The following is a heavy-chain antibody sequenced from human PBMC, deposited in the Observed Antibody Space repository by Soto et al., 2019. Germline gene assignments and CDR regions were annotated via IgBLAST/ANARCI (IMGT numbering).Heavy chain of an antibody. V-gene: IGHV4-31*03. CDR3: ARDHKWDGMDV. J-gene: IGHJ6*02. Sequence: QVQLQESGPGLVKPSQTLSLTCSVSGGSFSSDSFTWSWVRQFPGKGLEWIGYINYSGTTYYNSSLRSRITMSVDTSKNQFSLNVSSVTAADTAVYYCARDHKWDGMDVWGQGTTVTVSS. CDR2: INYSGTT. D-gene: IGHD1-26*01. CDR1: GGSFSSDSFT.